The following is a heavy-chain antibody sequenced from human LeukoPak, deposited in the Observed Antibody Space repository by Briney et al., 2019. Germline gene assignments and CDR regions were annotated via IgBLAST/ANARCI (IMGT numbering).Heavy chain of an antibody. CDR2: IYYSGST. Sequence: PSETLSLTCTVSGGSISSHYWSWIRQPPGKGLEWIGYIYYSGSTNYNPSLKSRVTISVDTSKNQFSLKLSSVTAADTAVYYCARVSGYDFSYYYMDVWGKGTTVTVSS. J-gene: IGHJ6*03. V-gene: IGHV4-59*11. CDR1: GGSISSHY. CDR3: ARVSGYDFSYYYMDV. D-gene: IGHD5-12*01.